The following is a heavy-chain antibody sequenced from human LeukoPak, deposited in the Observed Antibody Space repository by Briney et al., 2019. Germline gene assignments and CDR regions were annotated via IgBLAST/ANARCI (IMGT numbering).Heavy chain of an antibody. CDR2: ISAYNGNT. CDR1: GYTFINYG. D-gene: IGHD3-10*01. Sequence: ASVRVSCKASGYTFINYGINWVRQAPGQGLEWMGWISAYNGNTNYAQSLQGRVTMTTDTSTSTVYMEMRSLTSDDTAVYYCARDLDQYNGRFGGFGHDFWGQGTLVTVSS. V-gene: IGHV1-18*01. CDR3: ARDLDQYNGRFGGFGHDF. J-gene: IGHJ4*02.